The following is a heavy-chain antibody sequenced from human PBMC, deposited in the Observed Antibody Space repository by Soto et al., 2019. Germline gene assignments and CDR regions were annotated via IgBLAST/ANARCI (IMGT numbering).Heavy chain of an antibody. V-gene: IGHV1-69*02. CDR3: ARSGGCSGGSCYGGDDY. CDR1: GGTFSSYT. CDR2: IIPILGIA. J-gene: IGHJ4*02. Sequence: ASVKVSCKASGGTFSSYTISWVRQAPGQGLEWMGRIIPILGIANYAQKFQGRVTITADKSTSTAYMELSSPSSEDTAVYYCARSGGCSGGSCYGGDDYWGQGTLVTVSS. D-gene: IGHD2-15*01.